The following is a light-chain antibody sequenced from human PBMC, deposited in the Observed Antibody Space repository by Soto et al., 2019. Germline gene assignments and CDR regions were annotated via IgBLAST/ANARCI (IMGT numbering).Light chain of an antibody. CDR2: ENS. V-gene: IGLV1-40*01. J-gene: IGLJ3*02. CDR3: QSYDSSLSVWM. Sequence: QSVLTQPPSVSGAPGQRVTISCAGSDSNIGAGSDVHWYQHLPGTAPKLLIYENSNRPSGVPDRFSGSKSGTSGSLDITGLQAEDEADYYCQSYDSSLSVWMFGGGTKVTVL. CDR1: DSNIGAGSD.